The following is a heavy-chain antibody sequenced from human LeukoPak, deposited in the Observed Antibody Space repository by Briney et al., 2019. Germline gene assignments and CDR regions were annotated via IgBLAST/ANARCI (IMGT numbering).Heavy chain of an antibody. V-gene: IGHV4-61*01. Sequence: PSETLSLTCTVSGGSVSSGSYYWTWIRQPPGKGLEWLGYFYSSGSTNYHPSLKSRVTISADTSKNQFSLKLSSVTAADTAMYYCATVLYYDSSGYERWGQGTLVTVSS. CDR1: GGSVSSGSYY. D-gene: IGHD3-22*01. CDR3: ATVLYYDSSGYER. CDR2: FYSSGST. J-gene: IGHJ4*02.